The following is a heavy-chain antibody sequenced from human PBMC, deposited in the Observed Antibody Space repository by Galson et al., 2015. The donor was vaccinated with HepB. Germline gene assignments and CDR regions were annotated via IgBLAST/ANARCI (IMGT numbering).Heavy chain of an antibody. V-gene: IGHV3-33*07. CDR2: IQFDGSIK. Sequence: SLRLSCAASGYIFSKHGMCWVRQAPGKGLEWVAGIQFDGSIKYYADTVKGRFSISRDDSNNILSLQMNSLRGEDTAVYHCARDPSYGGYSDWGPGTLVTVSS. J-gene: IGHJ4*02. CDR1: GYIFSKHG. D-gene: IGHD4-23*01. CDR3: ARDPSYGGYSD.